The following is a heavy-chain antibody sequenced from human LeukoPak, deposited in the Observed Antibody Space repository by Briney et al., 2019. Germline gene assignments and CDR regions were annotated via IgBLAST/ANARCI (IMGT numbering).Heavy chain of an antibody. J-gene: IGHJ4*02. D-gene: IGHD1-26*01. V-gene: IGHV3-7*01. CDR3: ASGRYSGSYYGLYFDY. Sequence: GSLRLSCAASGFTFSSYWMSWVRQAPGKGLEWVANIKQDGSEKYYVDSVKGRFTISRDNAKNSLYLQMNSLRAEDTAVYYYASGRYSGSYYGLYFDYWGQGTLVTVSS. CDR2: IKQDGSEK. CDR1: GFTFSSYW.